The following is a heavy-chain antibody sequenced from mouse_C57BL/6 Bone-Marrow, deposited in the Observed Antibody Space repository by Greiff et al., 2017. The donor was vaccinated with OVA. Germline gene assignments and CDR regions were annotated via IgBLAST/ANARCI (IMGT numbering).Heavy chain of an antibody. CDR1: GYTFTSYW. D-gene: IGHD3-2*02. V-gene: IGHV1-52*01. CDR2: IDPSDSET. CDR3: ARETAHWCAY. J-gene: IGHJ3*01. Sequence: VQLQQSGAELVRPGSSVKLSCKASGYTFTSYWMHWVKQRPIQGLEWIGTIDPSDSETHYNQKFKDKATLTVDKSSSTAYMQLSRLTSEDSAVYYWARETAHWCAYWGQGTLVTVSA.